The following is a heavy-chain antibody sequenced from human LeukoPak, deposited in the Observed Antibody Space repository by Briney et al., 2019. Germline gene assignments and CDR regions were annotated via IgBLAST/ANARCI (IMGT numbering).Heavy chain of an antibody. J-gene: IGHJ4*02. CDR1: GYTFTNYD. Sequence: GASVKVSCRASGYTFTNYDINWVRQATGQGLEWMGWMNSDSGNTGYGQKFQGRVTLTRDTSISTAYMELYSLRSDDTAVYYCARGAPYTNHLRIDYWGQGTLVTVSS. V-gene: IGHV1-8*01. CDR3: ARGAPYTNHLRIDY. CDR2: MNSDSGNT.